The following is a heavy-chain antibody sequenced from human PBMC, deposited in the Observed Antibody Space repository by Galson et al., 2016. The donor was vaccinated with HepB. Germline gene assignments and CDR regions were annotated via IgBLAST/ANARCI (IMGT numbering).Heavy chain of an antibody. CDR3: AKTGGIAARPGNWYFDP. CDR2: ISWNSGTI. D-gene: IGHD6-6*01. V-gene: IGHV3-9*01. Sequence: SLRLSCAASGFRFENYAMHWVRQAPGKGLEWVSGISWNSGTIVYADSVEGRFTISRDNAKNSLYLQMNSLRAEDTALYYCAKTGGIAARPGNWYFDPWGRGTPVTVSS. J-gene: IGHJ2*01. CDR1: GFRFENYA.